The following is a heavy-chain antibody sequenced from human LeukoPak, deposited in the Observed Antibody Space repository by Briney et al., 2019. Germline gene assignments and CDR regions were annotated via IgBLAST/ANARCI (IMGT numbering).Heavy chain of an antibody. Sequence: SETLSLTCTVSGGSISSYYWSWIRQPPGKGLEWIGYIYYSGSTNYNPSLKSRVTISVDTSKNQFSLKLSSVTAADTAVYYCARHYGYSYGYCDYWGQGTLVTVSS. CDR1: GGSISSYY. J-gene: IGHJ4*02. D-gene: IGHD5-18*01. V-gene: IGHV4-59*08. CDR2: IYYSGST. CDR3: ARHYGYSYGYCDY.